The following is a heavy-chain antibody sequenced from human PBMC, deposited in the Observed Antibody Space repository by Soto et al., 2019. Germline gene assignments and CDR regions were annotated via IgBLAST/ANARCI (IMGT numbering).Heavy chain of an antibody. CDR3: ARGRGRYSSGWSWFDP. D-gene: IGHD6-19*01. CDR2: VFQSGST. Sequence: SETLSLTCGVSGGTIRSPDWWTWVRQPPGKGLEWIGEVFQSGSTNYTPSLESRVTISVDKSKNQFSLTLTSVTAADTAVYFCARGRGRYSSGWSWFDPWGQGILVTVSS. J-gene: IGHJ5*02. CDR1: GGTIRSPDW. V-gene: IGHV4-4*02.